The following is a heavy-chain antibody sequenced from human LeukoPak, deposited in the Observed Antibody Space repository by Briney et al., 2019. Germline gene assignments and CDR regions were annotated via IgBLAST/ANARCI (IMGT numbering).Heavy chain of an antibody. J-gene: IGHJ5*02. D-gene: IGHD3-3*01. V-gene: IGHV1-69*13. Sequence: GASVKVSCKASGGTFSSYAISWVRQAPGQGLEWMGGIIPIFGTANYAQKFQGRVTITADESTSTAYMELSSLRSEDTAVYYSARLRDDFWSGYRARCFDPWGQGTLVTVSS. CDR1: GGTFSSYA. CDR3: ARLRDDFWSGYRARCFDP. CDR2: IIPIFGTA.